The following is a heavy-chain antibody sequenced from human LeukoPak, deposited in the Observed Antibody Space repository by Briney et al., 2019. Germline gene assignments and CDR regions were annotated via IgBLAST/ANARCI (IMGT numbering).Heavy chain of an antibody. V-gene: IGHV1-46*01. CDR1: GYTFTRYY. CDR3: ARGGVSLDESNWFDP. Sequence: ASVKVSCKASGYTFTRYYMHWVRQAPGQGLEWMGIINPSGGSTSYAQKFQGRVTITTDESTSTAYMELSSLRSEDTAVYYCARGGVSLDESNWFDPWGQGTLVTVSS. D-gene: IGHD5-24*01. J-gene: IGHJ5*02. CDR2: INPSGGST.